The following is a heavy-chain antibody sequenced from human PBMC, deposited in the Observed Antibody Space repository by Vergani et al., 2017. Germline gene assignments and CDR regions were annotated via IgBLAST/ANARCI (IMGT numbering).Heavy chain of an antibody. CDR2: IYYSGST. D-gene: IGHD6-19*01. J-gene: IGHJ5*02. Sequence: QLQLQESGPGLVKPSATLSLTFSVSGASIRSSNYYWGSIRQPPGKGLEWIASIYYSGSTYYNPSLKSRVTISVDTSKNHFSLKLSSVTAADTAVYFCAGHSTVEWLVKLGWIDPWGQGILVTVSS. CDR1: GASIRSSNYY. CDR3: AGHSTVEWLVKLGWIDP. V-gene: IGHV4-39*01.